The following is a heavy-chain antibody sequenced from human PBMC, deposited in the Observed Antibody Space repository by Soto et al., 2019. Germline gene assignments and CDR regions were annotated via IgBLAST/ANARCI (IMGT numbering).Heavy chain of an antibody. CDR3: ARDLVDTAMVISDAFDI. CDR2: IIPIFGTA. D-gene: IGHD5-18*01. J-gene: IGHJ3*02. V-gene: IGHV1-69*01. Sequence: QVQLVQAGAEVKKPGSSVKVSCKASGGTFNSYAISWVRQSPGQGLEWMGGIIPIFGTANYAQMLQGRVTITADESTSTAYMELSSLRSEDTAVYYCARDLVDTAMVISDAFDIWGQGTMVIVSS. CDR1: GGTFNSYA.